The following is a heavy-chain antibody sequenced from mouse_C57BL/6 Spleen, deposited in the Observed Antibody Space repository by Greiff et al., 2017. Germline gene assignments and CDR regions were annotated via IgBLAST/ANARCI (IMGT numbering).Heavy chain of an antibody. J-gene: IGHJ3*01. Sequence: QVQLKESGPGLVAPSQSLSISCTVSGFSLTSYGVDWVRQSPGKGLEWLGVIWGVGSTNYNSAHKSRLGISKDNSKSQVFLKMNSLQTADTAMDYCASKGDDGPWFAYWGQGTLVTVSA. CDR2: IWGVGST. V-gene: IGHV2-6*01. CDR1: GFSLTSYG. D-gene: IGHD2-3*01. CDR3: ASKGDDGPWFAY.